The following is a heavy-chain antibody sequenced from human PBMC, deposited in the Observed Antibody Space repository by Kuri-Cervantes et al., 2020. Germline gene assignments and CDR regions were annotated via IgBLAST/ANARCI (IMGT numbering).Heavy chain of an antibody. Sequence: ASVKVSCKASGYTFTSYDINWVRQAPGQGLEWMGIINPSGGSTSYAQKLQGRVTMTRDTSTSTVYMELSSLRSEDTAVYYCARVIPPYDILTGSPTGAWGQGTLVTVSS. CDR2: INPSGGST. D-gene: IGHD3-9*01. J-gene: IGHJ5*02. CDR3: ARVIPPYDILTGSPTGA. CDR1: GYTFTSYD. V-gene: IGHV1-46*01.